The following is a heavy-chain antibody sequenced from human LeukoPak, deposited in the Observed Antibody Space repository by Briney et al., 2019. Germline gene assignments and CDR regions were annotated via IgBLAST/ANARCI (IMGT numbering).Heavy chain of an antibody. CDR2: IYYSGST. V-gene: IGHV4-59*01. J-gene: IGHJ6*02. CDR1: GGSISSYY. Sequence: SETLSLTCTVSGGSISSYYWSWIRQPPGKGLEWIGYIYYSGSTNYNPSLKSRVTISVDTSKNQFSLKLSSVTAADTAVYYCARDGTVRGAPGYYYGMGVWGQGTTVTVSS. D-gene: IGHD3-10*01. CDR3: ARDGTVRGAPGYYYGMGV.